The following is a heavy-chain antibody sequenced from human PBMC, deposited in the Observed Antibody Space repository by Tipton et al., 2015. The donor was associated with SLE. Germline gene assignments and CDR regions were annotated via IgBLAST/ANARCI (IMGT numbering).Heavy chain of an antibody. CDR3: ARARGWSARFFFDS. CDR2: IHYTAGT. Sequence: TLSLTCTVSGDSLNNYPWTWIRQTPGKGLEWIAYIHYTAGTNYNPSLKSRVTISIDLSKNQFSLKLNSVSSMDTAVYYCARARGWSARFFFDSWGPGTLVTVSS. V-gene: IGHV4-59*01. CDR1: GDSLNNYP. D-gene: IGHD6-19*01. J-gene: IGHJ4*02.